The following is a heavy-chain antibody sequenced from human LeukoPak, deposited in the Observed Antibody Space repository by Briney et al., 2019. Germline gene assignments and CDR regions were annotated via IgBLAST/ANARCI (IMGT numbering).Heavy chain of an antibody. CDR3: SKGTFSSSWHSDS. CDR1: GFLVTDYG. J-gene: IGHJ4*02. CDR2: ISYDGTNK. Sequence: PGGSLRLSCEASGFLVTDYGMHWVRQAPAKGLEWVAVISYDGTNKYYADSVKGRFTISRDNAKNTLYLLMTSLRPEDTGTYYCSKGTFSSSWHSDSWGRGTLVTVSS. D-gene: IGHD6-13*01. V-gene: IGHV3-30*18.